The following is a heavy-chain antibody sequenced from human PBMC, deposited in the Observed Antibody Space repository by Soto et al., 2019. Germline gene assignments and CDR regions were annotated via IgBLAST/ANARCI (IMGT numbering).Heavy chain of an antibody. CDR1: GFTFSSYT. D-gene: IGHD6-19*01. CDR3: ARDAGIEAVAGRTYYFDY. J-gene: IGHJ4*02. V-gene: IGHV3-21*01. CDR2: ISTSSRYI. Sequence: EVQLVESGGGLVKPGGSLRLSCAASGFTFSSYTMNWVRQAPGKGLEWVSSISTSSRYIYYADSVKGRFTISRDNAKNSLYLQMNSLRAEDTAVYYCARDAGIEAVAGRTYYFDYWGQGTLVTVSS.